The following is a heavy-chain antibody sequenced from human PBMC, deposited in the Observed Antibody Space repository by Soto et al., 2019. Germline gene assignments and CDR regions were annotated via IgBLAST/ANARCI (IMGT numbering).Heavy chain of an antibody. D-gene: IGHD5-12*01. J-gene: IGHJ6*03. V-gene: IGHV4-34*01. Sequence: SETLSLTCAVYGGSFSGYYWSWIRQPPGKGLEWIGEINHSGSTNYNPSLKSRVTISVDTSKNQFSLELSSVTAADTAVYYCARASSGYDYLDYYYYYMDVWGKGTTVTVSS. CDR2: INHSGST. CDR1: GGSFSGYY. CDR3: ARASSGYDYLDYYYYYMDV.